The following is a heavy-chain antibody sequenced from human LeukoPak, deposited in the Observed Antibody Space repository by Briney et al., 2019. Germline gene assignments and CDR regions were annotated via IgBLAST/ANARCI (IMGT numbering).Heavy chain of an antibody. Sequence: GASVKVSCKASGYSFTDYYIHWVRQAPGQGLEWMGCINPNSGGTNYAQKFQGRVTMTRDTTMSTAYMELSGLRSDDTAVYYCSRDSGYCSGGSCWYFDFWGQGTLVTVSA. J-gene: IGHJ4*02. CDR2: INPNSGGT. D-gene: IGHD2-15*01. CDR1: GYSFTDYY. V-gene: IGHV1-2*02. CDR3: SRDSGYCSGGSCWYFDF.